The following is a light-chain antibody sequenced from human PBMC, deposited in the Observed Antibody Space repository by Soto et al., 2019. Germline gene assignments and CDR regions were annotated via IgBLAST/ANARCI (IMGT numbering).Light chain of an antibody. Sequence: DIQMTQSPSTLSGSVGDRVTITCRASQTISSWLAWYQQKPGKAPKLLIYKASTLKSGVPSRFSGSGSGTEFTLTISSLQPEDFATYYCHQLNSYPRTFGQGTKVDIK. V-gene: IGKV1-5*03. CDR1: QTISSW. CDR3: HQLNSYPRT. J-gene: IGKJ1*01. CDR2: KAS.